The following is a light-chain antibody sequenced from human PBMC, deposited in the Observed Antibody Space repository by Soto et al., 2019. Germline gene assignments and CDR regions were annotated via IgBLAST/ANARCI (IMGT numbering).Light chain of an antibody. CDR1: STDVGGYNY. J-gene: IGLJ1*01. Sequence: QSVLAQPASVSGSPGQSITISCTGSSTDVGGYNYVSWYQQHPGKAPKVMIYEVSNRPSGVSNRFSGSKSGNTASLTISGLQAEDEADYYYISYTSSSTYVFGTGINVTVL. V-gene: IGLV2-14*01. CDR3: ISYTSSSTYV. CDR2: EVS.